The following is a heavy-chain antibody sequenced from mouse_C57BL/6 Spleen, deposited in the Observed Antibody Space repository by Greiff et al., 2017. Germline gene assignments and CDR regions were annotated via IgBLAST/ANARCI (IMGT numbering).Heavy chain of an antibody. D-gene: IGHD1-1*01. V-gene: IGHV2-2*01. Sequence: QVQLQQSGPGLVQPSQSLSITCTVSGFSLTSYGVHWVRQSPGKGLEWLGVIWSGGSTDYNAAFISRLSISKDNAKSQVFFKMNSLQADDTAIYYCATYYGSSLAWFAYWGQGTLVTVSA. J-gene: IGHJ3*01. CDR1: GFSLTSYG. CDR2: IWSGGST. CDR3: ATYYGSSLAWFAY.